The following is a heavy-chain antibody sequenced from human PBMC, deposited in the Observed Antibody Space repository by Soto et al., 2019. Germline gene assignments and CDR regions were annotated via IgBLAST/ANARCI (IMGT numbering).Heavy chain of an antibody. CDR2: VSSSGST. CDR1: GGSISGDH. D-gene: IGHD3-22*01. Sequence: SETLSLTCTVSGGSISGDHWNWIRQPPGKGLEWIAYVSSSGSTKYNPSLKSRVTISIDTAKNQFSLRLSSVTAADTAAYYCASGFYDSRGYSEAFDIWGQGTKVTVSS. J-gene: IGHJ3*02. CDR3: ASGFYDSRGYSEAFDI. V-gene: IGHV4-59*01.